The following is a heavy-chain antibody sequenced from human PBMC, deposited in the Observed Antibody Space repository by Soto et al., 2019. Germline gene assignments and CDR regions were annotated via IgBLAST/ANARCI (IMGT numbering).Heavy chain of an antibody. D-gene: IGHD1-1*01. J-gene: IGHJ5*02. Sequence: QVQLVQSGAEVKKPGASVKVSCKASGYTFTSYDIPWVRQATGEGLEGMGWMNPNGGNTAYAQKFLGRVTMTRNTSISTAYMELSSQRSEDTAVYYCARESTRGFDPWGQGTLVTVSS. CDR2: MNPNGGNT. CDR1: GYTFTSYD. CDR3: ARESTRGFDP. V-gene: IGHV1-8*01.